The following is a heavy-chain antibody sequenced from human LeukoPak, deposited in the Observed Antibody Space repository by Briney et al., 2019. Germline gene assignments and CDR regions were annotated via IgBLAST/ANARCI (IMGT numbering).Heavy chain of an antibody. J-gene: IGHJ4*02. CDR2: IYYSGST. CDR1: GGSVSSSNFY. CDR3: ARDARVQKWFGELLKTTTYYFDY. D-gene: IGHD3-10*01. V-gene: IGHV4-39*07. Sequence: SETLSLTCTVSGGSVSSSNFYWGWIRQPPGKGLEWIGSIYYSGSTYYNPSLKSRVSISVDTSKNQFSLKLSSVTAADTAVYYCARDARVQKWFGELLKTTTYYFDYWGQGTLVTVSS.